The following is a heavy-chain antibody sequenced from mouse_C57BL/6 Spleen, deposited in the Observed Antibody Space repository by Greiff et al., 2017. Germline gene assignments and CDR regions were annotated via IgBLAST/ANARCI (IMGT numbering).Heavy chain of an antibody. J-gene: IGHJ2*01. D-gene: IGHD1-1*01. CDR1: GFTFSDYY. V-gene: IGHV5-12*01. Sequence: EVKVVESGGGLVQPGGSLKLSCAASGFTFSDYYMYWVRQTPKKRLEWVAYISNGGGSTYYPDTVKGRFTISRDNAKNTLYLQMSRLKSEDTAMYYCARRGSSHFDYWGQGTTLTVSS. CDR3: ARRGSSHFDY. CDR2: ISNGGGST.